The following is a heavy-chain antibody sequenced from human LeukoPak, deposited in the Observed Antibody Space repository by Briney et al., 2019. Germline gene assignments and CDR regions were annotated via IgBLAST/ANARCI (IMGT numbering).Heavy chain of an antibody. V-gene: IGHV3-48*03. Sequence: PGGSLRLSCAASGFTFSSYEMNWVRQAPGKGLEWVSYISSSGSTIYYADSVKGRFTISRDNAKNSLYLQMNSLRAEDTAVYYCARGETDIVVVVAATVDYWGQGTLVTVSS. CDR2: ISSSGSTI. J-gene: IGHJ4*02. D-gene: IGHD2-15*01. CDR1: GFTFSSYE. CDR3: ARGETDIVVVVAATVDY.